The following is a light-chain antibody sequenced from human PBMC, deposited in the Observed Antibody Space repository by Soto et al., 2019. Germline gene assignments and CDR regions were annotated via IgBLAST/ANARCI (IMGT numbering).Light chain of an antibody. CDR3: SSYTISSTYV. V-gene: IGLV2-8*01. J-gene: IGLJ1*01. CDR1: SSDVGGHNF. CDR2: EVS. Sequence: QSALTQPPSASGSPGQSVTISCTGSSSDVGGHNFVSWYQQHPGKAPKLIIYEVSKRPAGVPDRFSGSKSGNTASLTISGLQAEDEADYYCSSYTISSTYVFGTGTKLTVL.